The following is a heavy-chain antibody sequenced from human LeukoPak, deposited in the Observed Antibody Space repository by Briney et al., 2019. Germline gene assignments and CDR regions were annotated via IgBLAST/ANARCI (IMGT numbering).Heavy chain of an antibody. CDR2: INPSGGST. D-gene: IGHD3-9*01. Sequence: ASVKVSCKASGYTFTSYYMHWVRQAPGQGLEWMGIINPSGGSTTYAQKLQGRVTMTTDTSTSTAYMELRSLRSDDTAVYYCARLADTDYYFDYWGQGTLVTVSS. J-gene: IGHJ4*02. V-gene: IGHV1-46*01. CDR3: ARLADTDYYFDY. CDR1: GYTFTSYY.